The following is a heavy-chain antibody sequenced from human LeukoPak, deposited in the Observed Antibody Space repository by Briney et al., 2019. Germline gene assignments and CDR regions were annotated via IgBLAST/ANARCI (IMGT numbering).Heavy chain of an antibody. D-gene: IGHD4-17*01. CDR2: ISAYNGDT. CDR1: GYTFTRYG. CDR3: ARNRKSGDVYAFDI. Sequence: ASVKVSCKASGYTFTRYGISWLRQAPGQGLEWMGWISAYNGDTNYARNFQDRVTMTTDTSTNTSYMELRSLRSDDTAVYYCARNRKSGDVYAFDIWGQGTMVTVSS. J-gene: IGHJ3*02. V-gene: IGHV1-18*01.